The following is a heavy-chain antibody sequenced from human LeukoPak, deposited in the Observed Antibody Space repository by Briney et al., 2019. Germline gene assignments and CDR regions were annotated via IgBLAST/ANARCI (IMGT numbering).Heavy chain of an antibody. D-gene: IGHD3-22*01. CDR1: GYTFTSYD. CDR2: ISAYNGNT. V-gene: IGHV1-18*01. Sequence: ASVKVSCKASGYTFTSYDINWVRQAPGQGLEWMGWISAYNGNTNYAQKLQGRVTMTTDTSTSTAYMELRSLRSDDTAVYYCARETDSSGYSLFDYWGQGTLVTVSS. CDR3: ARETDSSGYSLFDY. J-gene: IGHJ4*02.